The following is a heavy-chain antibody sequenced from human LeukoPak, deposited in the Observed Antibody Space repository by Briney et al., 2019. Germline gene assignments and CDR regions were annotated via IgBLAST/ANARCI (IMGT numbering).Heavy chain of an antibody. CDR3: ARGLYGHTGGSYYYGMDV. CDR2: ISAYNGNT. D-gene: IGHD3-10*01. Sequence: ASVKVSCKASGYTFTSYGISWVRQAPGQGLKWMGWISAYNGNTNYAQKLQGRVTMTTDTSTSTAYMELRSLRSDDTAVYYCARGLYGHTGGSYYYGMDVWGQGTTVTVSS. J-gene: IGHJ6*02. CDR1: GYTFTSYG. V-gene: IGHV1-18*01.